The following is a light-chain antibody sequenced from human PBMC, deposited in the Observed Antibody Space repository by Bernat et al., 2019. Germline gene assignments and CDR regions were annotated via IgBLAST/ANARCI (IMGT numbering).Light chain of an antibody. Sequence: DIQMTQSPSLLSASVGDRVTITCRPSQYINSYLNWYQQKPGKAPKLLIYGASTLQSGVPSRFSGNPSGTNFTLTISSLQPDDFATYYCHQSYSTPQTFGQGTKVDIK. V-gene: IGKV1-39*01. CDR2: GAS. CDR3: HQSYSTPQT. CDR1: QYINSY. J-gene: IGKJ1*01.